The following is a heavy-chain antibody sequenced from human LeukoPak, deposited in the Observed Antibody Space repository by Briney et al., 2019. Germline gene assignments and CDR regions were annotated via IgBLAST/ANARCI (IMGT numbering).Heavy chain of an antibody. J-gene: IGHJ4*02. CDR1: GFTFSNYW. CDR3: ARASSHRIAAGGDY. CDR2: INSDGSSR. V-gene: IGHV3-74*01. D-gene: IGHD6-13*01. Sequence: GGSLRLSCAASGFTFSNYWVHWVRQGPGEGLEWVSRINSDGSSRNYADSVKGRFTISRDNAKNTLYLQMNSLRAEDTAVYYCARASSHRIAAGGDYWGQGTLVTVSS.